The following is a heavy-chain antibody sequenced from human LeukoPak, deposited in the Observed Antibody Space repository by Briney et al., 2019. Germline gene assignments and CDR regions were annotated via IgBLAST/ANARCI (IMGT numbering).Heavy chain of an antibody. D-gene: IGHD2-2*01. CDR1: GFTFSSYT. CDR3: AKDGRYCSSTSCPRCVY. V-gene: IGHV3-23*01. CDR2: ISGSGGST. J-gene: IGHJ4*02. Sequence: GGSLRLSCAASGFTFSSYTMSWVRQAPGKGLEWVSAISGSGGSTYYADSVKGRFTISRDNSKNTLYLQMNSLRAEDTAVYYCAKDGRYCSSTSCPRCVYWGQGTLVTVSS.